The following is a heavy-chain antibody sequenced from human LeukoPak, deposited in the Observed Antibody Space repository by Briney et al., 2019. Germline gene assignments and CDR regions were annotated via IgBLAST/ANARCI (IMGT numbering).Heavy chain of an antibody. CDR1: GDSITSHY. J-gene: IGHJ2*01. CDR2: IYNTGST. CDR3: ARERAHDWYFDL. Sequence: PSETLSLTCTVSGDSITSHYWGWIRQPAGKGLEWIGHIYNTGSTNYNLSLNSRVTMSVDTSKNQFSLTLSSVTAADTAVYYCARERAHDWYFDLWGRGPLVAVSS. V-gene: IGHV4-4*07.